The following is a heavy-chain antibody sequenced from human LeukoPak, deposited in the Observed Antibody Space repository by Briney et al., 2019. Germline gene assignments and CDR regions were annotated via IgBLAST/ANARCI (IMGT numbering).Heavy chain of an antibody. CDR3: AKVRVKREYYFDY. V-gene: IGHV3-30*18. D-gene: IGHD3-22*01. CDR2: ISYDGSNK. CDR1: GFTFSSYG. J-gene: IGHJ4*02. Sequence: GRSLRLSCAASGFTFSSYGMHWVRQAPGKGLEWVAVISYDGSNKYYADSVKGRFTTSRDNSKNTLYLQMNSLRAEDTAVYYCAKVRVKREYYFDYWGQGTLVTVSS.